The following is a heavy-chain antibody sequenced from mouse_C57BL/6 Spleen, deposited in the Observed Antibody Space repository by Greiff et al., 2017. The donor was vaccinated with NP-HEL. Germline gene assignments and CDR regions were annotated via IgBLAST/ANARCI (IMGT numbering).Heavy chain of an antibody. CDR1: GYTFTSYW. V-gene: IGHV1-52*01. Sequence: QVQLQQPGAELVRPGSSVTVSCKASGYTFTSYWMQWVKPRPIQGLEWIGNIDPSDSETHYNQKFKDKATLTVDKASNTAYMQLSSLTSEDSAVYYCARRDFDYWGQGTTLTVSS. J-gene: IGHJ2*01. CDR2: IDPSDSET. CDR3: ARRDFDY.